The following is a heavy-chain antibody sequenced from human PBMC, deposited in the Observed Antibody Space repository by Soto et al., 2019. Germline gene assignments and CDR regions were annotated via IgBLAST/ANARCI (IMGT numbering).Heavy chain of an antibody. CDR2: IYSSGSA. J-gene: IGHJ4*02. V-gene: IGHV4-4*07. CDR3: ARVYSGSYYEFDY. D-gene: IGHD1-26*01. CDR1: GCSISSYY. Sequence: KLXETLSLTCTVAGCSISSYYWSWIRQPAGKGLEWIGRIYSSGSANYNPSLKSRVTMSVDTSKNQFSLKLSSVTAADTAVYYCARVYSGSYYEFDYWGQGTLVTVSS.